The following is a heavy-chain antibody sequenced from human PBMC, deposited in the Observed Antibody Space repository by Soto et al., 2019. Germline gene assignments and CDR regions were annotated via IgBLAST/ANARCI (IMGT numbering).Heavy chain of an antibody. CDR3: TTDPDYNYCSGGSCDSYYFDY. D-gene: IGHD2-15*01. CDR2: IKSKTDGGTT. Sequence: APGKGLEWVGRIKSKTDGGTTDYAAPVKGRFTISRDDSKNTLYLQMNSLKTEDTAVYYCTTDPDYNYCSGGSCDSYYFDYCGQGTVVPVSS. J-gene: IGHJ4*02. V-gene: IGHV3-15*01.